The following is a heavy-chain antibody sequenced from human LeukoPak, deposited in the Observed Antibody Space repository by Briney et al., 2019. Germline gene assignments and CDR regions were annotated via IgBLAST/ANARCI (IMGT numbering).Heavy chain of an antibody. D-gene: IGHD3-10*01. J-gene: IGHJ4*02. CDR2: LYYSGSS. V-gene: IGHV4-39*01. Sequence: PSETLSLTCTVSGDSISSSNSYRGWIRRPPGKGLGWIGSLYYSGSSYYNPSLKSRLTISAHTSKNQFSLKLTSVTAADPAVYTCVIMAGYWGQRTLVTVSS. CDR3: VIMAGY. CDR1: GDSISSSNSY.